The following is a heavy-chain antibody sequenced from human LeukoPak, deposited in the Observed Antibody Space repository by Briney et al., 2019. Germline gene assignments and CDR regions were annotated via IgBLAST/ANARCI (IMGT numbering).Heavy chain of an antibody. J-gene: IGHJ5*02. CDR3: ARGTSGSYYGVWFDP. CDR1: GGSFSSSY. CDR2: IYYTGST. Sequence: PSETLSLTCTVSGGSFSSSYWSWVRQPPGKGLEWIACIYYTGSTNYNPSLKGRVAISLDTSKNQFSLKLSSVTAADTAVYYCARGTSGSYYGVWFDPWGQGTLVTVSS. D-gene: IGHD1-26*01. V-gene: IGHV4-59*01.